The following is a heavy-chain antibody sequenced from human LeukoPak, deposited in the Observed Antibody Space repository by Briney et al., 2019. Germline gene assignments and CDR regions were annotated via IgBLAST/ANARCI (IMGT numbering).Heavy chain of an antibody. D-gene: IGHD6-19*01. CDR3: AKLLSSSSGWHFDY. CDR1: GFTFSNHG. CDR2: LSGSGGST. V-gene: IGHV3-23*01. Sequence: GGSLRLSCAASGFTFSNHGMSWVRQAPGKGLEWVSSLSGSGGSTYYADSVKGRFTISRDNSKNTLYLQMNSLRVEDTAIYYCAKLLSSSSGWHFDYWGQGTLVTVSS. J-gene: IGHJ4*02.